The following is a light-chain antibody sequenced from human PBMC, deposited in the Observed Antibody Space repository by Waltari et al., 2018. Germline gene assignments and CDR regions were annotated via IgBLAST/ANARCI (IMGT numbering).Light chain of an antibody. CDR2: GGT. CDR3: CSYGSGNTFI. CDR1: SSDIGGYNA. J-gene: IGLJ2*01. Sequence: QSALTQPPSVSKSLGQSVPISCTGSSSDIGGYNAVSWYQQHSGTAPRLLIYGGTKRPSGVSDRFSASKSGNTASLTISGLQGEDEADYYCCSYGSGNTFIFGGGTRLTVL. V-gene: IGLV2-11*01.